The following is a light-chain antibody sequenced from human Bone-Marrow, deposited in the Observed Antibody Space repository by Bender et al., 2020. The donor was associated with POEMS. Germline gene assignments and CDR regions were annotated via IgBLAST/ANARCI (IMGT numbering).Light chain of an antibody. J-gene: IGLJ2*01. CDR1: SSDVGSYHL. V-gene: IGLV2-23*01. CDR3: CASTRSRVV. CDR2: EGS. Sequence: QSALTQPASVSGSPGQSITISCTGTSSDVGSYHLVSWYQQHPGKAPKLMIYEGSKRPSGVSTRFSGSKSDNTASLTISGLQAEDEADYYCCASTRSRVVFGGGTKVTVL.